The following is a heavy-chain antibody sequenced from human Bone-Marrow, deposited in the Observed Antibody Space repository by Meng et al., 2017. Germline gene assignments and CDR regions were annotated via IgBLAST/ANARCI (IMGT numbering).Heavy chain of an antibody. CDR2: IKRNSDGGTI. CDR1: GLSFTDAW. Sequence: VLLGESGGGLVKPGGSLRLSCVAAGLSFTDAWMSWVRQAPGKGLEWVGRIKRNSDGGTIDYAAPVKGRFTISRDDSKNTLYLQMDSLITEDTAVYFCATGAAAADHWGQGTLVTVSS. J-gene: IGHJ4*02. V-gene: IGHV3-15*01. CDR3: ATGAAAADH. D-gene: IGHD6-13*01.